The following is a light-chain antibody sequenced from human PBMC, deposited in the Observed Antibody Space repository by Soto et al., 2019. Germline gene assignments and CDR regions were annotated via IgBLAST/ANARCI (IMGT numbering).Light chain of an antibody. CDR1: QSVSSN. V-gene: IGKV3-15*01. CDR3: QQYNNWPLT. J-gene: IGKJ4*01. CDR2: GAS. Sequence: EIVMTQSPATLSVSPGERATLSCRASQSVSSNLAWYQQKPGQAPRLLIYGASTRATGIPARFSGSGSGTEFTLTISSLQSDVFAVYYCQQYNNWPLTFGGGTKVDIK.